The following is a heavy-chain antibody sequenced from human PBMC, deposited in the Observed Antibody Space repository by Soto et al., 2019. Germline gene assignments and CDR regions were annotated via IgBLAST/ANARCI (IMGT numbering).Heavy chain of an antibody. D-gene: IGHD6-13*01. CDR3: ARHISSSWYTSGYYFDY. CDR1: GGSISSSSYY. J-gene: IGHJ4*02. CDR2: IYYSGST. Sequence: SETLSLTCTVSGGSISSSSYYWGWIRQPPGKGLEWIGSIYYSGSTYYNPSLKSRVTISVDTSKNQFSLKLSSVTAADTAVYYCARHISSSWYTSGYYFDYWGQGTLVTVYS. V-gene: IGHV4-39*01.